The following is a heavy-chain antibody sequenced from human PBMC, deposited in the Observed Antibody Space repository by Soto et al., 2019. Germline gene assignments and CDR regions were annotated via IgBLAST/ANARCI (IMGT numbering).Heavy chain of an antibody. Sequence: QVQLVESGGGVVQPGRSLRLSCAASGFTFSSYGMHWVRQAPGKGLEWVAVISYDGSNKYYADSVKGRFTISRDNSKNTLYLQMNSLRAEDTAVYYCAKDYRVTRTDSRFNYWGQGTLVTVSS. V-gene: IGHV3-30*18. CDR3: AKDYRVTRTDSRFNY. D-gene: IGHD3-22*01. J-gene: IGHJ4*02. CDR2: ISYDGSNK. CDR1: GFTFSSYG.